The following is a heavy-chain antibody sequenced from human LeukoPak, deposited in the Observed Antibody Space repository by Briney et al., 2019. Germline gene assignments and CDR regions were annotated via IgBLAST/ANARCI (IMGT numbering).Heavy chain of an antibody. D-gene: IGHD3-3*01. CDR1: GFTFSSYA. V-gene: IGHV3-23*01. CDR3: ARDSGVLGVTIFGPGGNYYYMDV. Sequence: PGGSLRLSCAASGFTFSSYAMSWVRQAPGKGLEWVSAISGSGGSTYYADSVKGRFTISRDNSKNTLYLQMNSLRAEDTAVYYCARDSGVLGVTIFGPGGNYYYMDVWGKGTTVTVSS. CDR2: ISGSGGST. J-gene: IGHJ6*03.